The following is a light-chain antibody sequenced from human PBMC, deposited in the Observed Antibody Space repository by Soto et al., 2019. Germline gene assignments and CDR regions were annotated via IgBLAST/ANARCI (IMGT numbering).Light chain of an antibody. J-gene: IGKJ1*01. CDR2: GAS. CDR3: QQYNNWPQT. V-gene: IGKV3D-15*01. Sequence: DTVMTQSPATLSVSPGERATLTCRASQSVSSNLGWYQQKPGQAPSLLIYGASTMATGIPYRFSGSGSGTDFTLTISSLQSEDFAVYYCQQYNNWPQTFGQGTKVDIK. CDR1: QSVSSN.